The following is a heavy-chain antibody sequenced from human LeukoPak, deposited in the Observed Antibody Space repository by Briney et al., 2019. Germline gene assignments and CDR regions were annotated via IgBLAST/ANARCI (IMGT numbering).Heavy chain of an antibody. CDR2: IYHSGST. J-gene: IGHJ3*02. CDR3: ATSTSGSYLGAFDI. Sequence: GSIYHSGSTYYNPSLKSRVTISVDTSKNQFSLKLSSVTAADTAVYYCATSTSGSYLGAFDIWGQGTMVTVSS. D-gene: IGHD3-10*01. V-gene: IGHV4-38-2*01.